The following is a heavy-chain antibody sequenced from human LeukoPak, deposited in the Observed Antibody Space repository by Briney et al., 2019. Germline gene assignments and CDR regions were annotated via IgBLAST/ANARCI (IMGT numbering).Heavy chain of an antibody. CDR3: AGGSGWLVDF. D-gene: IGHD6-19*01. V-gene: IGHV3-74*01. CDR2: INGEGDNR. CDR1: GFTFSTYW. Sequence: RGSLRLSCAASGFTFSTYWMLWFRQAPGKVLDWVSLINGEGDNRQYGNSVKGRFTISRDNAKNTLYVQMNGLRVEDTAIYYCAGGSGWLVDFWGQGTMVTVSS. J-gene: IGHJ3*01.